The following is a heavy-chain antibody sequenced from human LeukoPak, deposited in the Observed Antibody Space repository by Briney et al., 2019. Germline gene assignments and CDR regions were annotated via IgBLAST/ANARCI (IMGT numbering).Heavy chain of an antibody. Sequence: GGSLRLSCAASGFTFSSYEMNWVRQAPGKGLEWVSSISSSSSYIYYADSVKGRFTISRDNAKNSLYLQMNSLRAEDTAVYYCARDRGRNSFDYWGQGTLVSVSS. V-gene: IGHV3-21*01. D-gene: IGHD1-14*01. CDR3: ARDRGRNSFDY. CDR2: ISSSSSYI. CDR1: GFTFSSYE. J-gene: IGHJ4*02.